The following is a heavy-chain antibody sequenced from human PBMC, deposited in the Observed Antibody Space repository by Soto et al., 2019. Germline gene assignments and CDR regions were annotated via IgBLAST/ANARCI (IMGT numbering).Heavy chain of an antibody. CDR1: GFIFSSYA. D-gene: IGHD2-15*01. CDR2: VNSGGST. Sequence: EVQLLESGEDLIQPGGSLRLSCAASGFIFSSYAMSWVRQAPGKGLEWVSCVNSGGSTSYADSVKGRFTISRDNSKNTLCLQMNSLRVEDTAVYYCAKGAGGSFYSSIDYWGQGTLVTVSS. J-gene: IGHJ4*02. V-gene: IGHV3-23*01. CDR3: AKGAGGSFYSSIDY.